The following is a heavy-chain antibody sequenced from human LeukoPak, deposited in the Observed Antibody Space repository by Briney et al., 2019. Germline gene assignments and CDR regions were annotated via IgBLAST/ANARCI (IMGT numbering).Heavy chain of an antibody. CDR1: GFTVSSNY. Sequence: GGSLRLSCAASGFTVSSNYMSWVRQAPGKGLEWVSVIYSGGSTYYADSVKGRFTISRDNSKNTLYLQMNSLRAEDTAVYYCAKDWAVTTTYYYYYYYMDVWGKGTTVTISS. D-gene: IGHD4-17*01. CDR3: AKDWAVTTTYYYYYYYMDV. CDR2: IYSGGST. J-gene: IGHJ6*03. V-gene: IGHV3-53*05.